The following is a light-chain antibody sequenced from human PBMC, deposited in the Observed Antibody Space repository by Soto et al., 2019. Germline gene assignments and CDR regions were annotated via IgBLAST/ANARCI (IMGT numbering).Light chain of an antibody. J-gene: IGLJ1*01. V-gene: IGLV2-14*01. CDR2: EVS. CDR1: AGEVGGYNY. CDR3: SSYTSSSIDYV. Sequence: QSALTQPASVSGSPGQSITISCPGTAGEVGGYNYVSWYQQHPGKAPKLMIYEVSNRPSGVSNRFSGSKSGNTASLTISGLQAEDEADYYCSSYTSSSIDYVFGTGTKVTVL.